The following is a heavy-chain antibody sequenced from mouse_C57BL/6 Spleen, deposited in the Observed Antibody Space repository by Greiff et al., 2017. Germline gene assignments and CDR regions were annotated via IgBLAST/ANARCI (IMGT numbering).Heavy chain of an antibody. CDR1: GYSITSGYY. Sequence: EVKLVESGPGLVKPSQSLSLTCSVTGYSITSGYYWNWIRQFPGNKLEWMGYISYDGSNNYNPSLKNRISITRDTAKNQFFLKLNSVTTEDTATYYGARGGDYDGFYFDYWGQGTTLTVSS. V-gene: IGHV3-6*01. CDR3: ARGGDYDGFYFDY. D-gene: IGHD2-4*01. J-gene: IGHJ2*01. CDR2: ISYDGSN.